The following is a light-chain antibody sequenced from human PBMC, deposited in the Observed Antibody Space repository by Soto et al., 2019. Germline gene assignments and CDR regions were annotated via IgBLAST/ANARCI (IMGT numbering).Light chain of an antibody. J-gene: IGKJ1*01. CDR2: DAS. V-gene: IGKV1-5*01. CDR3: QHYYTYRT. Sequence: DIQMTQSPSTLSASVGDRVTITCRASQSISTWLAWYQQKPGKAPKLLIYDASSLESGVPSRFSGSGSGTEFTLTISSLQPDDFATYYCQHYYTYRTFSQGTKVDNK. CDR1: QSISTW.